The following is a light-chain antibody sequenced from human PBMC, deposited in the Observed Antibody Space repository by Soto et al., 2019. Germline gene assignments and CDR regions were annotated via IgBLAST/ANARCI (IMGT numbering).Light chain of an antibody. CDR1: QSVSSN. J-gene: IGKJ1*01. Sequence: EVVVRRSPDALTVPPGARPTLSCRASQSVSSNLAWYQQKPGQAPRLLIYGASNRASGISDRFSGSGSGTDFTLTIYRLEPEDFAVYYCQEYDTSPWTFGQGTKVDIK. CDR3: QEYDTSPWT. V-gene: IGKV3-20*01. CDR2: GAS.